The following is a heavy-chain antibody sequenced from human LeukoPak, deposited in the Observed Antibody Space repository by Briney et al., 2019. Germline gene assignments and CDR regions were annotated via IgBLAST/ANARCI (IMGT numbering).Heavy chain of an antibody. Sequence: SETLSLTCTVSGGSISSYYWSWIRQPPGKGLEWIGYIYYSGSTNYNPSLKSRVTISVDTSKNQFSLKLSSVTAADTAVYYCARDRRPPRDIVATIPGHSSTTVTGWWYFDLWGRGTLVTVSS. CDR1: GGSISSYY. J-gene: IGHJ2*01. CDR3: ARDRRPPRDIVATIPGHSSTTVTGWWYFDL. D-gene: IGHD5-12*01. CDR2: IYYSGST. V-gene: IGHV4-59*12.